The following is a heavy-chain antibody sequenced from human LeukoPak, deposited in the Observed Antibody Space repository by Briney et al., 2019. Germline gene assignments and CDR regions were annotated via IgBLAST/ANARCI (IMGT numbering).Heavy chain of an antibody. J-gene: IGHJ4*02. D-gene: IGHD5-24*01. Sequence: SETLSLTCTVSGGPISSSTYYWGWIRQPPGKGLEWIGGIYYSGSTYYNPSLKSRVTISVDTSKNQFSLKLSSVTAADTAVYYCARKRRVGYNYFDYWGQGTLVTVSS. CDR1: GGPISSSTYY. CDR3: ARKRRVGYNYFDY. CDR2: IYYSGST. V-gene: IGHV4-39*01.